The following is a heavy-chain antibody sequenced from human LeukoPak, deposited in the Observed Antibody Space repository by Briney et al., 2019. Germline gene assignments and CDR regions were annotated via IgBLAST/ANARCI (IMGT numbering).Heavy chain of an antibody. V-gene: IGHV3-21*01. CDR2: ISSSSSYI. D-gene: IGHD3-22*01. J-gene: IGHJ6*02. Sequence: GGSLRLSCAASGFTFSSYSMNWVRQAPGKGLEWVSSISSSSSYIYYADSVKGRFTISRDNAKNSLYLQMNSLRAEDTAVYYCARDDSSGYYSLLDYYYYYGMEVWGQGTTVTVSS. CDR1: GFTFSSYS. CDR3: ARDDSSGYYSLLDYYYYYGMEV.